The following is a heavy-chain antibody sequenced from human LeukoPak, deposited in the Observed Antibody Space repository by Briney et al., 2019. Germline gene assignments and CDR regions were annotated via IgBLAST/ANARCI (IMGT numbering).Heavy chain of an antibody. Sequence: GGSLRLSCAASGFTVRSNYVTWVRQAPGKGLEWVSFIYSGGSTYYADSVKGRFTISRDKSKNTLYLQMNSLRTEDTAIYYCAREGVAAAGYYYYYTDVWGKGTTVTVSS. CDR3: AREGVAAAGYYYYYTDV. CDR2: IYSGGST. D-gene: IGHD6-13*01. V-gene: IGHV3-66*02. CDR1: GFTVRSNY. J-gene: IGHJ6*03.